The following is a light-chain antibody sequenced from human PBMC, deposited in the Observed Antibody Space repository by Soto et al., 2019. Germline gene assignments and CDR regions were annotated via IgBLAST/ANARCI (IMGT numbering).Light chain of an antibody. CDR3: QQSFIARRT. CDR2: SAS. Sequence: DIHMIHSPSSLSPSVGESVAITCRASETIIDYFNWYQQQPGESPKLLIFSASSLHSGVPSRFLGSGSGTHFTLTISSLQPEDFATYFCQQSFIARRTLGQGTKLKAK. V-gene: IGKV1-39*01. J-gene: IGKJ2*01. CDR1: ETIIDY.